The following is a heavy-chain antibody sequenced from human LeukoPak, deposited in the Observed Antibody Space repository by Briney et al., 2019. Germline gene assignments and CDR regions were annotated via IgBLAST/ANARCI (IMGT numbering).Heavy chain of an antibody. CDR3: ARDGFSGSHCSSTSCYRYYYYYMDV. CDR2: ISYDGSNK. D-gene: IGHD2-2*01. CDR1: GFTFSSYA. V-gene: IGHV3-30-3*01. J-gene: IGHJ6*03. Sequence: GRSLRLSCAASGFTFSSYAMHWVRQAPGKGLEWVAVISYDGSNKYYADSVKGRFTISRDNSKNTLYLQMNSLRAEDTAVYYCARDGFSGSHCSSTSCYRYYYYYMDVWGKGTTVTVSS.